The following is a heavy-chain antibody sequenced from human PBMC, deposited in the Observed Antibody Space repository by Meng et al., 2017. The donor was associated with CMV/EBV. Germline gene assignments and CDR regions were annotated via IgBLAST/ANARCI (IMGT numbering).Heavy chain of an antibody. Sequence: GGSLRLSCAASGFTFSSYSIIWVRQSPGKGLEWVSSISSSSSYTFYIDSVKGHFTISRDNAKNLVYLQMNSLRAEDTAMYYCARVLEDVVVVVPNYYYGMDVWGQGTTVTVSS. CDR3: ARVLEDVVVVVPNYYYGMDV. J-gene: IGHJ6*01. D-gene: IGHD2-15*01. V-gene: IGHV3-21*01. CDR1: GFTFSSYS. CDR2: ISSSSSYT.